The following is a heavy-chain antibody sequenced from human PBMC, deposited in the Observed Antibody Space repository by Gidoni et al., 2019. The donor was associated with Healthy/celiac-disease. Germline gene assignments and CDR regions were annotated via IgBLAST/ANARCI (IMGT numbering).Heavy chain of an antibody. CDR1: EFTFSTYA. CDR3: AKKGDGGWFDP. CDR2: ISGSGGST. Sequence: EVQLLESGGGLVRPGGSLRLSWAAPEFTFSTYAMSWVRQAPGKGLGWVSAISGSGGSTYYADSVKGRFTISRDNSKNTLYLQKNSPRAEDTAVYYCAKKGDGGWFDPWGQGTLVTVSS. J-gene: IGHJ5*02. V-gene: IGHV3-23*01.